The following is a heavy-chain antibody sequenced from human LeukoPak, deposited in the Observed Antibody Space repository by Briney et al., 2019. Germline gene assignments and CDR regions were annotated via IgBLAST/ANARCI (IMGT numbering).Heavy chain of an antibody. D-gene: IGHD2-21*02. CDR2: INPNSGGT. CDR1: GDTFTGDY. Sequence: ASVKVSCKASGDTFTGDYMHCVRQAPGQGVEWIGWINPNSGGTNSAQRFQGRVTMTRDTSISTAYMELSRLRSDDTAVYYCARAFCGGDCYLAFDIWGQGTMVTVSS. CDR3: ARAFCGGDCYLAFDI. V-gene: IGHV1-2*02. J-gene: IGHJ3*02.